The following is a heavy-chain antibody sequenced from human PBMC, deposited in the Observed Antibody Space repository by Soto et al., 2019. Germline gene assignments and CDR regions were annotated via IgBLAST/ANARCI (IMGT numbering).Heavy chain of an antibody. CDR2: IWYDGNKK. CDR1: GFSFSSSV. V-gene: IGHV3-33*03. Sequence: PWGSLRVSCVSPGFSFSSSVMPWVRQAPGKGLEWVAVIWYDGNKKYYGDSVGGRFTISRDNSKKTLYLEMNSLRAEDTAVYYCGVDTPGLLDYWGQGTLVTVSS. D-gene: IGHD5-18*01. J-gene: IGHJ4*02. CDR3: GVDTPGLLDY.